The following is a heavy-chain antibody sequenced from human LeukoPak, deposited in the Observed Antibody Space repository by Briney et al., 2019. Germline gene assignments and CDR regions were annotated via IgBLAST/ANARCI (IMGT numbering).Heavy chain of an antibody. CDR2: ISGSGYST. Sequence: GGSLILSCAASGFTFSSYAMSWVRQAPGKGLEWVSVISGSGYSTYHADSVKGRFTISRDNSKNTLYVQMNSLRVEDTAVYYCAKDGSGRYFDFWGQGTLVTVSS. CDR1: GFTFSSYA. CDR3: AKDGSGRYFDF. V-gene: IGHV3-23*01. J-gene: IGHJ4*02. D-gene: IGHD2-15*01.